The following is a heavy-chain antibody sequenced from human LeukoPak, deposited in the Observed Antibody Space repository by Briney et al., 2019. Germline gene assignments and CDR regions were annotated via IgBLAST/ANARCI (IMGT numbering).Heavy chain of an antibody. J-gene: IGHJ6*03. CDR1: GGSISSYY. D-gene: IGHD6-19*01. Sequence: SETLSLTCTVSGGSISSYYWSWIRQPPGKGLEGMGYIYYSGSPNYNPSLTSRLTISVDTSKNQCSLKLSSVTAADTAVYYCARERSGLTYSSGSSPYYYYYMDVWGKGTTVTVSS. CDR2: IYYSGSP. V-gene: IGHV4-59*01. CDR3: ARERSGLTYSSGSSPYYYYYMDV.